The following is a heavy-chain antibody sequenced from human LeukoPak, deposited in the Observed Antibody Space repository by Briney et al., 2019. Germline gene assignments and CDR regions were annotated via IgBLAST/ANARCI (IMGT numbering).Heavy chain of an antibody. V-gene: IGHV4-39*01. J-gene: IGHJ4*02. CDR1: GGSIRGSSYY. CDR2: LYYSGST. Sequence: SETLSLTCTVPGGSIRGSSYYWGWIRQPPGKGLGWIGSLYYSGSTYCNPSLKSRITISVDTSKNQFSLKLSSVTAADTAVYYCARGVQYYYDSSGFDYWGQGTLVTVSS. D-gene: IGHD3-22*01. CDR3: ARGVQYYYDSSGFDY.